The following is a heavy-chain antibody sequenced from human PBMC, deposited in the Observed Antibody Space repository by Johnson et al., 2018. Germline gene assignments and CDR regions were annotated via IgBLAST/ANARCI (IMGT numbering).Heavy chain of an antibody. Sequence: VQLVQSGGGLLQPGRSLRLSCTASGFTFGDYALSWFRQAPGKGLEWVSFIRAKGFGGTTEYAASVKGRFTILRDDSKSIAYLQMNSLKSEDTAVYYCSRESRGFGDPQRMHAFDNWGQGTMVTISS. V-gene: IGHV3-49*03. CDR3: SRESRGFGDPQRMHAFDN. J-gene: IGHJ3*02. CDR1: GFTFGDYA. D-gene: IGHD3-10*01. CDR2: IRAKGFGGTT.